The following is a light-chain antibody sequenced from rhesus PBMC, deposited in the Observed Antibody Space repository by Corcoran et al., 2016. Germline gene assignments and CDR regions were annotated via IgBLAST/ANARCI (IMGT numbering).Light chain of an antibody. V-gene: IGKV1-43*01. CDR2: AAS. CDR1: QGISTY. J-gene: IGKJ1*01. Sequence: DIQMTQSPSSLSASVGDRVTITCRARQGISTYLTWYQQKPGKAPKRLVYAASSLESGVPSRFSGSGYGTEFTLTISSLQPEHFATYYWKQRYTYPRTFGQGTKVEIK. CDR3: KQRYTYPRT.